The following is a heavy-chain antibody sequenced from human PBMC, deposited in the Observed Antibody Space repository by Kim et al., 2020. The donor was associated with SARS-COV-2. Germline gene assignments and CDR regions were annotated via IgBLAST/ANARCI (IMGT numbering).Heavy chain of an antibody. Sequence: SETLSLTCAVYGGSFSGYYWSWIRQPPGKGLEWIGEINHSGSTNYNPSLKSRVTISVDTSKNQFSLKLSSVTAADTAVYYCARSVARRGYSYGLDGGRRNGFDPWGQGTLVTVSS. V-gene: IGHV4-34*01. J-gene: IGHJ5*02. CDR2: INHSGST. CDR3: ARSVARRGYSYGLDGGRRNGFDP. D-gene: IGHD5-18*01. CDR1: GGSFSGYY.